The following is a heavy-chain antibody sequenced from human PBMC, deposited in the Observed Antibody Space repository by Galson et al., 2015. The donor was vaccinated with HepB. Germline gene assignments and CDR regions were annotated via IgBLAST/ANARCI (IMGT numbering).Heavy chain of an antibody. CDR2: IKSKTDGGTT. CDR1: GFTFSNAW. Sequence: SLRLSCAASGFTFSNAWMSWVRQAPGKGLEWVGRIKSKTDGGTTDCAAPVKGRFTISRDDSKNTLYLQMNSLKTEDTAVYYCTTDRDIVVVPAAHHGTDFDYWGQGTLVTVSS. V-gene: IGHV3-15*01. D-gene: IGHD2-2*01. CDR3: TTDRDIVVVPAAHHGTDFDY. J-gene: IGHJ4*02.